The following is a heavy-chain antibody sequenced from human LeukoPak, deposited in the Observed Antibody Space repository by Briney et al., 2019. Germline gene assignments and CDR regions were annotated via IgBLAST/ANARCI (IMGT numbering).Heavy chain of an antibody. CDR2: INPNSGGT. CDR1: GYTFTGYY. CDR3: ARDGYSSSWRFDP. V-gene: IGHV1-2*02. Sequence: ASVKVSCKASGYTFTGYYMHWVRQAPGQGLEGMGWINPNSGGTNYAQKFQGRVTMTRDTSISTAYMELSRLRSDDTAVYYCARDGYSSSWRFDPWGQGTLVTVSS. D-gene: IGHD6-13*01. J-gene: IGHJ5*02.